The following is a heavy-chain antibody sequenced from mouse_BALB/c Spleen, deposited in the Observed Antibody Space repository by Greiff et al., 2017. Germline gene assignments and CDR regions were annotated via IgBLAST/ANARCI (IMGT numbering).Heavy chain of an antibody. Sequence: QVQLQQSGAELVRPGTSVKVSCKASGYAFTNYLIEWVKQRPGQGLEWIGVINPGSGGTNYNEKFKGKATLTADKSSSTAYMQLSSLTSDDSAVYFCARREVRRGGPMDYWGQGTSVTVSS. CDR1: GYAFTNYL. J-gene: IGHJ4*01. D-gene: IGHD2-14*01. CDR3: ARREVRRGGPMDY. V-gene: IGHV1-54*01. CDR2: INPGSGGT.